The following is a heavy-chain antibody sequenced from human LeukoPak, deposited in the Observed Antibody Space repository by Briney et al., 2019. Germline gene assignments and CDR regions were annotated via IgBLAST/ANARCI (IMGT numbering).Heavy chain of an antibody. J-gene: IGHJ6*03. CDR1: GYSISSGYY. Sequence: SETLSLTCNVSGYSISSGYYWGWIRQPPGKGLEWIGSIYYSGSTYYNPSLKSRVTISVDTSKNQLSLNLSSVTAADTAVYYCARALVGSSSGYFYYYMDVWGKGTTVTVSS. CDR2: IYYSGST. CDR3: ARALVGSSSGYFYYYMDV. V-gene: IGHV4-38-2*02. D-gene: IGHD6-6*01.